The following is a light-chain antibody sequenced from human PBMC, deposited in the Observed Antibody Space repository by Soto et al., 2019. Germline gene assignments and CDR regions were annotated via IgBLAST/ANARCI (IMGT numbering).Light chain of an antibody. V-gene: IGKV3-15*01. Sequence: EIVMTQSPATLSVSPGERATLSCRASQSVSSNLAWYQQKPGQAPRLLIYDASTRATGIPARFSGSGSGTEFTLTISSLQSEDFAVYYCQQYNNWWTFGQGTNVDIK. CDR1: QSVSSN. CDR2: DAS. J-gene: IGKJ1*01. CDR3: QQYNNWWT.